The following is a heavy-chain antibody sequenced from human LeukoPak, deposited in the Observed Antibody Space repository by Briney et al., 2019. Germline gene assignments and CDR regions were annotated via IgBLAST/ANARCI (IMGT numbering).Heavy chain of an antibody. J-gene: IGHJ6*02. V-gene: IGHV4-59*08. CDR2: IYYSGST. Sequence: SETLSLTCTVSGGSISSYYWSWTRQPPGKGLEWIGYIYYSGSTNYNPSLKSRVTISVDTSKNQFSLKLSSVTAADTAVYSCARHAPKYGMDVWGQGTTDTVSS. CDR1: GGSISSYY. CDR3: ARHAPKYGMDV.